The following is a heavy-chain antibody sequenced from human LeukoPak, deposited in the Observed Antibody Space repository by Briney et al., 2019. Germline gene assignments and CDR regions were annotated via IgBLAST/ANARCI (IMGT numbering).Heavy chain of an antibody. D-gene: IGHD3-9*01. CDR1: GYTLTELS. V-gene: IGHV1-24*01. CDR2: FDPEDGET. J-gene: IGHJ3*02. CDR3: ATVVGTNYDMAFGI. Sequence: ASVKVSCKVSGYTLTELSMHWVRQAPGKGLEWMGGFDPEDGETIYAQKFQGRVTMTEDTSTDTAYMELSSLRSEDTAVYYCATVVGTNYDMAFGIWGQGTMVTVSS.